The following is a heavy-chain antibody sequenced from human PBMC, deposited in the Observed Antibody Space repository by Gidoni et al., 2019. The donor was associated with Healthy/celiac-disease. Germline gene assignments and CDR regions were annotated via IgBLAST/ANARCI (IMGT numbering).Heavy chain of an antibody. J-gene: IGHJ4*02. Sequence: QVQLQESGPGLVKPSQTLSLTCTVSGGSISSGAYYWSWIRPPPGKGLEWIGYIYYSGSTYYNPSLKSRVTISVDTSKNQFSLKLSSVTAADTAVYYCASSEVYYDFWSGYPVLDYWGQGTLVTVSS. V-gene: IGHV4-30-4*01. CDR3: ASSEVYYDFWSGYPVLDY. D-gene: IGHD3-3*01. CDR1: GGSISSGAYY. CDR2: IYYSGST.